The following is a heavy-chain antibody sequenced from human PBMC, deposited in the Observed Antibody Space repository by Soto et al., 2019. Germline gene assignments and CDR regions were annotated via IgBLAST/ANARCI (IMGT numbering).Heavy chain of an antibody. Sequence: ASVKVSCKVSGYTLTGLSMHWVLHAPGKGLEWMGGFDPEDGETIYVQKFQGRVTMTEDTSTDTAYMELSSLRSEDTAAYYCATGASRAASYCYYCGMDVWGQGRTVTVPS. J-gene: IGHJ6*02. D-gene: IGHD2-15*01. CDR3: ATGASRAASYCYYCGMDV. CDR2: FDPEDGET. V-gene: IGHV1-24*01. CDR1: GYTLTGLS.